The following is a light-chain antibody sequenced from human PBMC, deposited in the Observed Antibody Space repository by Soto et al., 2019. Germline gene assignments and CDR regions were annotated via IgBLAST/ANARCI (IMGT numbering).Light chain of an antibody. Sequence: EIVLTQSPGTLSLSPGERVTLSCRASQSVSDSYLAWYQQKPGQAPRLLIYDASSRATGIPDRFSGSGSGTDFTLTISRLEPEEFAVYYCQQYDDSSPGYTFGQGTKLEIK. CDR3: QQYDDSSPGYT. V-gene: IGKV3-20*01. CDR2: DAS. J-gene: IGKJ2*01. CDR1: QSVSDSY.